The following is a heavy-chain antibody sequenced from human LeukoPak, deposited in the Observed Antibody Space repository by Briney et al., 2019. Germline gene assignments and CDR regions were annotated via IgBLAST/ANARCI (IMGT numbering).Heavy chain of an antibody. Sequence: GGSLRLSCAASGFPFSNYAMTWVRQAPGKGLEWVSAISGSGGSTYYADSVKGRFTISKDNSKNTLYVQMNILRAEDTAVYYCAKGKGEYDVLTGRYYYYGMDVWGQGTTVTVSS. CDR2: ISGSGGST. CDR3: AKGKGEYDVLTGRYYYYGMDV. D-gene: IGHD3-9*01. J-gene: IGHJ6*02. CDR1: GFPFSNYA. V-gene: IGHV3-23*01.